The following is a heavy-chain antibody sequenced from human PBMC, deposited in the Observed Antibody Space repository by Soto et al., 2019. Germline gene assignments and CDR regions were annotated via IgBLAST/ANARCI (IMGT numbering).Heavy chain of an antibody. J-gene: IGHJ4*02. CDR2: ISYDGSNK. Sequence: QVQLVESGGGVVQPGRSLRLSCAASGFTFSSYGIHWVRQAPGKGLEWVAVISYDGSNKYYADSVKGRFTISRDNSKNTLYLQMNSLRAEDTAGYYCAKQEGVGYNYGHFDYWGQGTLVTVSS. CDR1: GFTFSSYG. D-gene: IGHD1-1*01. CDR3: AKQEGVGYNYGHFDY. V-gene: IGHV3-30*18.